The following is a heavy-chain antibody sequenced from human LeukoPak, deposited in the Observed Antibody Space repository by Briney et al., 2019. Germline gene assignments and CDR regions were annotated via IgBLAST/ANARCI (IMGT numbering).Heavy chain of an antibody. CDR3: ARFSLGIAVAGTGEAFDI. J-gene: IGHJ3*02. Sequence: SETLSLTCTVSGGSISSYYWSWLRQPAGKGLEWIGRIYTSGSTNYNPSLKSRVTISVDTSKNQFSLKLSSVTAADTAVYYCARFSLGIAVAGTGEAFDIWGQGTMVTVSS. CDR1: GGSISSYY. D-gene: IGHD6-19*01. V-gene: IGHV4-4*07. CDR2: IYTSGST.